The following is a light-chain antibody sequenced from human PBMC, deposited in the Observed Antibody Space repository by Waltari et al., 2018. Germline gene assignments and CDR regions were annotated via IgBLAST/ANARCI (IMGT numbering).Light chain of an antibody. J-gene: IGLJ2*01. CDR2: VNGDGSH. V-gene: IGLV4-69*01. Sequence: QLVVTQSPSASASLGASVKFTCTLSSGHTTFAIAWHQQQAQKGPRYLMTVNGDGSHRKGDGIHDRFSGSSSGADRYLTVSSLQSEDEADYYCQTWGSDIVVFGGGTKLTVL. CDR1: SGHTTFA. CDR3: QTWGSDIVV.